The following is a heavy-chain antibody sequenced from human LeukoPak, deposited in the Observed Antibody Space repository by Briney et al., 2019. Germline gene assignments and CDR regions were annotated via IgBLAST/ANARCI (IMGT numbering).Heavy chain of an antibody. D-gene: IGHD3-22*01. J-gene: IGHJ4*02. CDR1: GYTFTSYD. CDR2: MNPNSGNT. Sequence: ASVKVSCKASGYTFTSYDINWVRQATGQGLEWMGWMNPNSGNTGYAQKSQGRVTMTRNTSISTAYMELSSLRSEDTAVYYCARDVVQYDSSGYYYAYFDYWGQGTLVTVSS. CDR3: ARDVVQYDSSGYYYAYFDY. V-gene: IGHV1-8*01.